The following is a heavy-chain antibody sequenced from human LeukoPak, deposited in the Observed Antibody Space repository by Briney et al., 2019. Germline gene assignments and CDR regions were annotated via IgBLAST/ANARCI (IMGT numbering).Heavy chain of an antibody. J-gene: IGHJ4*02. CDR2: IYTSGST. CDR1: GGSISSYY. D-gene: IGHD3-22*01. V-gene: IGHV4-4*07. CDR3: ARDSQYYDSSGLRMVDYFDY. Sequence: SETLSLTCAVYGGSISSYYWSWIRQPAGKGLEWIGRIYTSGSTNYNPSLKSRVTMSVDTSKNQFSLKLSSVTAADTAVYYCARDSQYYDSSGLRMVDYFDYWGQGTLVTVSS.